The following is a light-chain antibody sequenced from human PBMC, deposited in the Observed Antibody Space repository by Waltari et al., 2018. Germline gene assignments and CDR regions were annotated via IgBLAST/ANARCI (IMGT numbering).Light chain of an antibody. CDR2: VNIDGSP. J-gene: IGLJ3*02. CDR3: QTGGHGTWV. CDR1: SGHSSNI. V-gene: IGLV4-69*01. Sequence: QLVLTQSPSASASLGASVKLTCTLSSGHSSNIIAWHQQQPEKGPRCLMKVNIDGSPTKGDGIPDRFSGSSSGAERYLTISSVQSEDEADYYCQTGGHGTWVFGGGTKLTVL.